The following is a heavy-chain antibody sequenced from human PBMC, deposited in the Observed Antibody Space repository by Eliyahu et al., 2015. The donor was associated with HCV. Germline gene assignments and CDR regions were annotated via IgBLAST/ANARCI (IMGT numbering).Heavy chain of an antibody. V-gene: IGHV4-39*01. D-gene: IGHD4-17*01. CDR3: ARRHYYGDYFY. Sequence: QLHLLESGPGLVKPSETLSINCSVXGDSLTTPNYYWGWIRQPPGKGLEWVGDIFSSGSTYYNPSLKSRVTISVDTSKNQFSLKLTSVTAADTAVYYCARRHYYGDYFYWGQGTPVTVSS. CDR2: IFSSGST. CDR1: GDSLTTPNYY. J-gene: IGHJ4*02.